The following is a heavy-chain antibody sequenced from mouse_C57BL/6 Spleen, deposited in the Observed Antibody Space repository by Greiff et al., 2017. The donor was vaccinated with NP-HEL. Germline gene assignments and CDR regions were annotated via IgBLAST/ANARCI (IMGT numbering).Heavy chain of an antibody. CDR1: GYTFTDYY. D-gene: IGHD2-5*01. Sequence: QVQLQQPGAELVRPGASVKLSCKASGYTFTDYYINWVKQRPGQGLEWIARIYPGSGNTYYNEKFKGKATLTAEKSSSTAYMQLSSLTSEDSAVYFCASLYSNHRYFDVWGTGTTVTVSS. J-gene: IGHJ1*03. CDR2: IYPGSGNT. CDR3: ASLYSNHRYFDV. V-gene: IGHV1-76*01.